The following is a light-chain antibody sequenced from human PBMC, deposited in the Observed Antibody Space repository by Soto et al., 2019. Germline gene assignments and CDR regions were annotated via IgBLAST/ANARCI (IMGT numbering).Light chain of an antibody. Sequence: QSALTQPASVSGSPGQSITISCAGTSSDVGGYNYVSWYQQHPGKVPRLIISDVNKRPSGVSDRFSGSKSGNTASLTISGLPAEDEADYYGASFTRSVTVVFGGGTKLTVL. CDR1: SSDVGGYNY. V-gene: IGLV2-14*03. CDR3: ASFTRSVTVV. J-gene: IGLJ2*01. CDR2: DVN.